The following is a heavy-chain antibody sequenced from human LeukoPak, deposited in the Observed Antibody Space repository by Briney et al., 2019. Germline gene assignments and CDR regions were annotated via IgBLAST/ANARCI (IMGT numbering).Heavy chain of an antibody. J-gene: IGHJ4*02. D-gene: IGHD5-18*01. V-gene: IGHV4-39*07. CDR3: ARDHHSYGYY. CDR2: IYYSGST. CDR1: GGSISSSSYY. Sequence: SETLSLTCTVSGGSISSSSYYWGWIRQPPGKGLEWIGSIYYSGSTYYNPPLKSRVTISVDTSKNQFSLKLSSVTAADTAVYYCARDHHSYGYYWGQGTLVTVSS.